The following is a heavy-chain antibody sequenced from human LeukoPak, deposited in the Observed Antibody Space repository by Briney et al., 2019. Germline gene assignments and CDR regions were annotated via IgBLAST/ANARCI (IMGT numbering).Heavy chain of an antibody. V-gene: IGHV1-2*02. CDR3: ARSYGGQVWLSY. J-gene: IGHJ4*02. D-gene: IGHD5-18*01. CDR2: VNPNSGGT. CDR1: GYTFTGYY. Sequence: GASVKVSCKASGYTFTGYYMHWVRQAPGQGLEWMGWVNPNSGGTNYAQKFQGRVTMTRDTSISTAYMELSRLRSEDTAVYYCARSYGGQVWLSYWGQGTLVTVSS.